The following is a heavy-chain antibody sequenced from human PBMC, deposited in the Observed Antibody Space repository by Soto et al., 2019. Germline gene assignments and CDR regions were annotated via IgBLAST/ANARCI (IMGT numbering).Heavy chain of an antibody. CDR1: GGSISSYY. CDR3: ARVEGDSSSFYYGMDV. CDR2: IYYSGST. Sequence: LSLTCTVSGGSISSYYWSWIRQPPGKGLEWIGYIYYSGSTNYNPSLKSRVTISVDTSKNQFSLKLSSVTAADTAVYYCARVEGDSSSFYYGMDVWGQGTTVTVSS. V-gene: IGHV4-59*01. J-gene: IGHJ6*02. D-gene: IGHD6-6*01.